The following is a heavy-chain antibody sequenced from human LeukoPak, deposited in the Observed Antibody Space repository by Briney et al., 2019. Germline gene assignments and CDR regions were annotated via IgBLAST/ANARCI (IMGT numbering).Heavy chain of an antibody. CDR2: IRSKAYGGIT. D-gene: IGHD4-23*01. CDR3: TREGPLESDYGGNSVS. CDR1: GFTFGDYA. V-gene: IGHV3-49*03. Sequence: GGSLRLSCTASGFTFGDYAMSWFRQAPGKGLEWVDFIRSKAYGGITEYAASVKGRFTISRDDSKSIAYLQMNSLKTEDTAVHYCTREGPLESDYGGNSVSWGQGTLVTVSS. J-gene: IGHJ5*02.